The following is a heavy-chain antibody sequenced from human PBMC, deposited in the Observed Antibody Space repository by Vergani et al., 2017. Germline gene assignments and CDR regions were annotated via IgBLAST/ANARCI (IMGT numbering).Heavy chain of an antibody. V-gene: IGHV1-69*09. J-gene: IGHJ6*02. Sequence: QVQLVQSGAEVKKPGASVKVSCKASGYTFTGYYMHWVRQAPGQGLEWMGRIIPILGIANYAQKFQGRVTITADKSTSTAYMELSSLRSEDTAVYYCATQYYYDSSGYGAYYGMDVWGQGTTVTVSS. D-gene: IGHD3-22*01. CDR3: ATQYYYDSSGYGAYYGMDV. CDR2: IIPILGIA. CDR1: GYTFTGYY.